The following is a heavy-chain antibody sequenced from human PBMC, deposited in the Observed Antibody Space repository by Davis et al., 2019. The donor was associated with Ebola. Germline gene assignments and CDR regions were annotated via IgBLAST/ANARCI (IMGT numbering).Heavy chain of an antibody. Sequence: GESLKISCAASGFTFSNAWMSWVRQAPGKGLEWVGRIKSKTDGGTTDYAAPVKGRFTISRDDSKNTLYLQMNSLKTEDTAAYYCTTERGSGWYYYYYGMDVWGQGTTVTVSS. D-gene: IGHD6-19*01. V-gene: IGHV3-15*01. CDR3: TTERGSGWYYYYYGMDV. CDR2: IKSKTDGGTT. CDR1: GFTFSNAW. J-gene: IGHJ6*02.